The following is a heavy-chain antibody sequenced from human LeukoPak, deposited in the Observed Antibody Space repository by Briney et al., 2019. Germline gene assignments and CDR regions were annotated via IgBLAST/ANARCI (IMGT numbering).Heavy chain of an antibody. CDR1: GFTFSYYG. V-gene: IGHV3-23*01. D-gene: IGHD2-21*02. CDR2: ISGSGGST. J-gene: IGHJ4*02. CDR3: AKSHHVTAIDY. Sequence: GGTLRLSCAASGFTFSYYGMSWVRQAPGKGLEWVSAISGSGGSTYYADSVKGRFTISRDNSKNTLYLQMNSLRAEDTAVYYCAKSHHVTAIDYWGQGTLVTVSS.